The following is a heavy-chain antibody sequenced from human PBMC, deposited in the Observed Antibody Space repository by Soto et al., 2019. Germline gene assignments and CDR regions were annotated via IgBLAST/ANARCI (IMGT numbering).Heavy chain of an antibody. D-gene: IGHD1-26*01. CDR1: GFTFSSYG. Sequence: GGSLRLSCAASGFTFSSYGMHWVRQAPGKGLEWVAVIWYDGSKKYYADSVKGRFTISRDSPKSTLYLQMDSLRAEDTGVYYCARDIGTAHYLLDYWGQGTPVTVSS. CDR2: IWYDGSKK. J-gene: IGHJ4*02. CDR3: ARDIGTAHYLLDY. V-gene: IGHV3-33*01.